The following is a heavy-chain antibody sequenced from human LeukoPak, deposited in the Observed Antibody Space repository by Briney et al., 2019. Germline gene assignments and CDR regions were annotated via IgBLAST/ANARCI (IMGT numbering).Heavy chain of an antibody. D-gene: IGHD3-22*01. J-gene: IGHJ4*02. V-gene: IGHV3-21*01. Sequence: GGSLRLSCAASGFTFSSYSMNWVRQAPGKGLEWVSCITRSSIYIYYADPVKGRFTISRDNAKNSLYLQMNSLRAEDTAVYYCARGRYDSSGSYSLFDYWGQGTLVTVSS. CDR2: ITRSSIYI. CDR3: ARGRYDSSGSYSLFDY. CDR1: GFTFSSYS.